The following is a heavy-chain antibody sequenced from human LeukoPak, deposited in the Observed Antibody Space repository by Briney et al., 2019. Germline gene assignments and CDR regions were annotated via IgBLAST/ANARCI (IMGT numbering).Heavy chain of an antibody. CDR1: GGSFSGYY. V-gene: IGHV4-34*01. Sequence: KLSETLSLTCAVYGGSFSGYYWSWIRQPPGKGLEWIGEINHSGSTNYNPSLKSRVTISVDTSKNQFSLKLSSVTAADTAVYYCARGRGVVVPAAINYWGQGTLVTVSS. J-gene: IGHJ4*02. CDR2: INHSGST. CDR3: ARGRGVVVPAAINY. D-gene: IGHD2-2*01.